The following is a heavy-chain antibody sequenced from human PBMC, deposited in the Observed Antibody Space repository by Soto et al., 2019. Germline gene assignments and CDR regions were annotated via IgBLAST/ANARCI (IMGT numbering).Heavy chain of an antibody. Sequence: SETLSLTCAVSGGSISGGGFSWSWIRQPPGKGLEWIGYILHTGGTQYNPTLKSRVSMSVDKSKNQFSLHLTSVTAADTAVYYCARLQFGEGFDYWGQGALVTVSS. CDR1: GGSISGGGFS. CDR2: ILHTGGT. D-gene: IGHD3-10*01. J-gene: IGHJ4*02. V-gene: IGHV4-30-2*01. CDR3: ARLQFGEGFDY.